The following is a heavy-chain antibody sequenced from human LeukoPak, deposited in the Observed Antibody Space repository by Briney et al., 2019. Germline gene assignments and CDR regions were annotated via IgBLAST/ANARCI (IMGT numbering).Heavy chain of an antibody. V-gene: IGHV4-59*08. Sequence: SETLSLTCTVSGGSISSYYWTWIRQPPGKALEWIGTIYHSGSTDDNPSLKSRVTMSVDTSKNQFPLKLTSVTAADTAVYYCARHAQRKFFDYWGQGTLVTVSS. CDR1: GGSISSYY. J-gene: IGHJ4*02. CDR3: ARHAQRKFFDY. D-gene: IGHD1-1*01. CDR2: IYHSGST.